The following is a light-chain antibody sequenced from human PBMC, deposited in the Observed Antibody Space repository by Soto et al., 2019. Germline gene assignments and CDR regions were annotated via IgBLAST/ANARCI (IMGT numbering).Light chain of an antibody. V-gene: IGKV3-20*01. CDR1: QSVSNNY. CDR2: GAS. Sequence: EIVLTQSPGTLSLSPVERATLSCRASQSVSNNYLAWYQQKPGQAPRLLIYGASNRATGIPGRFSGSGSGTDFTLTISRLEPEDFAVYYCQQYGSSGTFGQGTKVDIK. CDR3: QQYGSSGT. J-gene: IGKJ1*01.